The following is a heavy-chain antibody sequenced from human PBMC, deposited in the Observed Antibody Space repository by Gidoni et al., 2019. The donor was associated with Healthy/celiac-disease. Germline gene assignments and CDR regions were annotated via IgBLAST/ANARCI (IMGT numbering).Heavy chain of an antibody. V-gene: IGHV3-23*01. CDR2: ISGSGGST. CDR3: ARGDEGSGSYYKGDYYYYGMDV. J-gene: IGHJ6*02. CDR1: GFTFSSYA. D-gene: IGHD3-10*01. Sequence: EVQLLESGGGLVQPGGSLRLSCAASGFTFSSYAMSWVRQAPGKGLEWVSAISGSGGSTYYADSVKGRFTISRDNSKNTLYLQMNSLRAEDTAVYYCARGDEGSGSYYKGDYYYYGMDVWGQGTTVTVSS.